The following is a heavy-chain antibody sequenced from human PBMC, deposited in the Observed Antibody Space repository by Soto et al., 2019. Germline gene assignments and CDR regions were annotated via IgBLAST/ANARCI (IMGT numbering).Heavy chain of an antibody. D-gene: IGHD3-22*01. CDR3: GTYGYDSSGYYYTTIDY. V-gene: IGHV1-69*13. CDR1: GGTFSSYA. CDR2: IIPIFGTA. Sequence: ASVKVSCKAAGGTFSSYAISWVRQAPGQGLEWMGGIIPIFGTANYAQKFQGRVTITADESTSTAYMELSSLRSEDTAVYYCGTYGYDSSGYYYTTIDYWGQGTLVTVSS. J-gene: IGHJ4*02.